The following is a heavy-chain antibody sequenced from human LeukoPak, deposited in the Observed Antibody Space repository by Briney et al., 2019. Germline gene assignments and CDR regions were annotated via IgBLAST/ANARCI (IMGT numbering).Heavy chain of an antibody. D-gene: IGHD1-26*01. J-gene: IGHJ4*02. CDR3: ATDVAGVGATVDY. V-gene: IGHV3-48*01. CDR1: GFTFSSYS. Sequence: GGSLRLSCAASGFTFSSYSMNWVRQAPGKGLEWVSYISSSSSTIYYADSVKGRFTISRDNAKNSLYLQMNSLRAEDTAVYYCATDVAGVGATVDYWGQGTLVTVSS. CDR2: ISSSSSTI.